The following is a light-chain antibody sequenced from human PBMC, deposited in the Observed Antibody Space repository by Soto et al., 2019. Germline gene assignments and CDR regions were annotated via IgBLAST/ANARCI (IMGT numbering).Light chain of an antibody. CDR3: HLLNSYPIT. V-gene: IGKV1-9*01. Sequence: DIQLTQSPSFLSASVGDRVTITCRASQGINNYLGWYQQKPGKAPKLLIYAASPLQSGVPSRFSGSGSGTEFTLTISSLQPEDVATYYCHLLNSYPITFGPGTKVDI. CDR2: AAS. CDR1: QGINNY. J-gene: IGKJ3*01.